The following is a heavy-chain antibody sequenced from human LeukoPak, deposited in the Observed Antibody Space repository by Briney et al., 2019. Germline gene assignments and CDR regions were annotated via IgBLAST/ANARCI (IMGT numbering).Heavy chain of an antibody. Sequence: GESLKISCKGSGYTSTSYWIAWVRQMPGKGPEWMGIIYLGDSDTRYSPSFQGQVTISADKSIGTAYLQWRSLKASDTAMYYCARGSGDSSWSDYWGQGTLVTVSS. CDR1: GYTSTSYW. CDR3: ARGSGDSSWSDY. J-gene: IGHJ4*02. D-gene: IGHD6-13*01. CDR2: IYLGDSDT. V-gene: IGHV5-51*01.